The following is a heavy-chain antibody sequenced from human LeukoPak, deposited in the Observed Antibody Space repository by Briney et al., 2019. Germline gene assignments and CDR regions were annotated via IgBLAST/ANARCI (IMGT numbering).Heavy chain of an antibody. D-gene: IGHD3-22*01. CDR1: GFTFSTYW. CDR2: IKSDGST. Sequence: PGGSLRLSCAASGFTFSTYWMHWFRQAPGKGLVWVSRIKSDGSTNYADSVKGRFTISRDNAKNTLSLQMNSLRPEDTGVYYCVSAPSEIGGYYPEYFRHWGAGTLVTVSS. J-gene: IGHJ1*01. CDR3: VSAPSEIGGYYPEYFRH. V-gene: IGHV3-74*01.